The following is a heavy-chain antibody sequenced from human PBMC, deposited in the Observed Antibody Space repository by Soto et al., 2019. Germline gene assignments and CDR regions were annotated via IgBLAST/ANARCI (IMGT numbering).Heavy chain of an antibody. CDR1: GYTLNELF. V-gene: IGHV1-24*01. CDR2: FDPEDGET. J-gene: IGHJ5*02. Sequence: GAPVKVSCKVSGYTLNELFMRWVRQAPGKGLEWMGGFDPEDGETIYAQKFQGRVTMTEDTSTDTAYMELSSLRSEDTAVYYCSTAVYCSSNSCYFVNWFDPWGQGTLGTGSS. CDR3: STAVYCSSNSCYFVNWFDP. D-gene: IGHD2-2*01.